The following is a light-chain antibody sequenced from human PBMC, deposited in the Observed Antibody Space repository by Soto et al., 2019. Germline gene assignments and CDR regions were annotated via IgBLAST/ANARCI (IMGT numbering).Light chain of an antibody. CDR3: CSYAGSYTYV. V-gene: IGLV2-11*01. Sequence: QSALTQPRSVSGSPGQSVTISCTGTSRDIGGYKYVSWYQQRPGKAPKLLIYDVSKRPSGVPDRFSGSKSGNTASLTISGLQADDEADYYCCSYAGSYTYVFGTGTKVTVL. CDR2: DVS. CDR1: SRDIGGYKY. J-gene: IGLJ1*01.